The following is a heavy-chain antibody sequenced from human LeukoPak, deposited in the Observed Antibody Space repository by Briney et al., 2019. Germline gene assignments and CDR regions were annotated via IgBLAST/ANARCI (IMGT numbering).Heavy chain of an antibody. D-gene: IGHD2-2*01. CDR3: ARGHGVVPASDDPFDI. CDR1: GFTFSSYE. CDR2: ISSSGSYR. Sequence: PGGSLRLSCAASGFTFSSYELNWVRQTPGKGLEWVSYISSSGSYRYYADSVKGRFTISRDNAKNSLYLQMNSLRAEDTAVYYCARGHGVVPASDDPFDIWGQGTMVTVSS. V-gene: IGHV3-48*03. J-gene: IGHJ3*02.